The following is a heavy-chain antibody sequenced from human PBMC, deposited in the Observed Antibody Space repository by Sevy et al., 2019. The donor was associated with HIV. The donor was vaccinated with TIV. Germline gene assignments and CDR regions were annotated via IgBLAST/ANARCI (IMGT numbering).Heavy chain of an antibody. CDR3: AREPIYCSGGSCSYGMDV. Sequence: GGSLRLSCAASGFTFSSYWMSWVRQAPGKGLEWVANIKKDGSEKYYVDSVKGRFTISRDNAKNSLYLQMNSLRAEDTAVYYCAREPIYCSGGSCSYGMDVWGQGTTVTVSS. J-gene: IGHJ6*02. CDR2: IKKDGSEK. D-gene: IGHD2-15*01. V-gene: IGHV3-7*03. CDR1: GFTFSSYW.